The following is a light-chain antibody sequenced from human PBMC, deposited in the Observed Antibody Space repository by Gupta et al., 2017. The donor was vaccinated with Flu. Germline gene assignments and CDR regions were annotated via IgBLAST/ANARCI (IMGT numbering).Light chain of an antibody. CDR1: QSISSY. CDR2: AAS. Sequence: DIQMTQSPSSLSASVGDRVTITCRASQSISSYLNWYQQKPGKAPKLLIYAASSLQSGVPSSFSGSGSGTDFTLTISRLQPEDFATYYCQHRDSTPGTFGQGTKVEIK. V-gene: IGKV1-39*01. CDR3: QHRDSTPGT. J-gene: IGKJ1*01.